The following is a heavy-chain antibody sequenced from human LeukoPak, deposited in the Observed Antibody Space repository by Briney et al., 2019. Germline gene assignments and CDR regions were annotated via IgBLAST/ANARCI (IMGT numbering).Heavy chain of an antibody. CDR1: GYTFTNYA. CDR2: INTGNGNT. CDR3: ARVGYSGYDSRPVLNY. D-gene: IGHD5-12*01. Sequence: ASVKVSCKASGYTFTNYALHWVRQAPGQRLEWMGWINTGNGNTKYSQKFQGRVTITRATSASTAYMELSGLRSEDTAVYYCARVGYSGYDSRPVLNYWGQGTLVTVSS. J-gene: IGHJ4*02. V-gene: IGHV1-3*04.